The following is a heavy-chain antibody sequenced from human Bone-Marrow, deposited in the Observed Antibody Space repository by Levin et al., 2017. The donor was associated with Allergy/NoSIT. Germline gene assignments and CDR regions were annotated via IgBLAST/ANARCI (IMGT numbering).Heavy chain of an antibody. D-gene: IGHD4-17*01. Sequence: LSLTCAASGFTFSSYGMHWVRQAPGKGLEWVGVISYDGDTTYYADSVQGRFTISRDNSKNTLDLQMNSLRAEDTAVFYCARGRPLTTVSSFDYWGQGTLVTVSS. CDR1: GFTFSSYG. CDR3: ARGRPLTTVSSFDY. J-gene: IGHJ4*02. V-gene: IGHV3-30*03. CDR2: ISYDGDTT.